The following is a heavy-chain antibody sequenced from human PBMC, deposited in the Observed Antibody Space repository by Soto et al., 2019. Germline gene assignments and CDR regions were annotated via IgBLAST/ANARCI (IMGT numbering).Heavy chain of an antibody. Sequence: PSETLSLTCAVYGGSFSGYYWSWIRQPPGKGLEWIGEINHSGSTNYNPSLKSRVTISVDTSKNQFSLKLSSVTAADTAVYYCARKVGPEYFQHWGQGTLVTVS. V-gene: IGHV4-34*01. CDR2: INHSGST. CDR3: ARKVGPEYFQH. J-gene: IGHJ1*01. CDR1: GGSFSGYY.